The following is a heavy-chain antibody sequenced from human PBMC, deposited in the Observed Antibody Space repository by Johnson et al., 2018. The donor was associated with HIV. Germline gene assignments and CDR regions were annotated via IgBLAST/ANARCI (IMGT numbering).Heavy chain of an antibody. CDR3: AREGRTGPDTFDI. V-gene: IGHV3-30*04. Sequence: QVQLVESGGGVVQPGRSLRLSCAASGFTFSSYAMHWVRQAPGKGLEWVAVISYDGSIKYYADSVKGRFTISRDNSKNTLYLQMNSQRAEDTAVYYCAREGRTGPDTFDIWGQGTMLTVSS. J-gene: IGHJ3*02. CDR1: GFTFSSYA. CDR2: ISYDGSIK.